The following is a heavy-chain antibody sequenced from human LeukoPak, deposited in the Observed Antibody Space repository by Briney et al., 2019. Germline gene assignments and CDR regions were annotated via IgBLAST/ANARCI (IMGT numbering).Heavy chain of an antibody. CDR2: ISGYDGNT. D-gene: IGHD2-8*01. V-gene: IGHV1-18*01. J-gene: IGHJ5*02. CDR1: GYTFSRFG. CDR3: ARESSNGWFDP. Sequence: GASVKVFCKASGYTFSRFGISWVRHAPGQGLEWMVWISGYDGNTNYPQRLQVRVTMTTDTSTSTAYMELRNLRSDDTAVYYCARESSNGWFDPWGQGTLVTVSS.